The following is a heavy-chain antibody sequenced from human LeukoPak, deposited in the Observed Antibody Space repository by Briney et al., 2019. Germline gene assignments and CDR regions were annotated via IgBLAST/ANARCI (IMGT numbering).Heavy chain of an antibody. CDR2: IYSGGST. CDR3: GYDFWNVGAFDI. Sequence: GGSLRLSCAASGFTFSSYAMSWVRQAPGKGLEWVSVIYSGGSTYYADSVKGRFTISRDNSKNTLYIQMNSLRAEDTAVYYCGYDFWNVGAFDIWGQGTMVTVSS. D-gene: IGHD3-3*01. V-gene: IGHV3-66*01. J-gene: IGHJ3*02. CDR1: GFTFSSYA.